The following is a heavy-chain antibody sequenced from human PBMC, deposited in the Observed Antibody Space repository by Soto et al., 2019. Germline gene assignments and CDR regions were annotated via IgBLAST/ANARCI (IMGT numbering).Heavy chain of an antibody. CDR2: ISHDGSTK. CDR3: AQVGYYYASGRRRGNY. V-gene: IGHV3-30*03. J-gene: IGHJ4*02. D-gene: IGHD3-10*01. Sequence: PGGSLRLSCEASGFIFSSYGMHWVRQAPGKGLEWVAIISHDGSTKDFADSVKGRFTISRDNSKNTLFLQMNSLRAEDTAVYYCAQVGYYYASGRRRGNYWGQGTLVTVSS. CDR1: GFIFSSYG.